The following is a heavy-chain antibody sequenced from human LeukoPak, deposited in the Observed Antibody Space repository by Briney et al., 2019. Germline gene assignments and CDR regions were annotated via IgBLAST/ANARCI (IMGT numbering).Heavy chain of an antibody. CDR3: TRDKYSSGWFDAFDI. V-gene: IGHV3-49*03. J-gene: IGHJ3*02. D-gene: IGHD6-19*01. CDR2: IRSKAYGGTT. CDR1: GFTFGAYA. Sequence: PGRSLRRSCTPSGFTFGAYAMSWFRQAPGEGLEWVGFIRSKAYGGTTEYAASVKGRFTISRDDSKSIAYLQMNSLKTEDTAVYYCTRDKYSSGWFDAFDIWGQGTMVTVSS.